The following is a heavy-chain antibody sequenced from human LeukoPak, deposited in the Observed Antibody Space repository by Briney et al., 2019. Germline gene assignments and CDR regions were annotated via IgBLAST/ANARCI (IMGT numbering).Heavy chain of an antibody. Sequence: PGGSLRLSCAASGFTFSSYSMNWVRQAPGKGLEWVSSISSSSSYIYYADSVKGRFTISRDNAKNSLYLQMNSLRAEDTAVYYCARDERITIFGVVILPADYYYYGMDVWGQGTTVTVSS. CDR2: ISSSSSYI. V-gene: IGHV3-21*01. CDR1: GFTFSSYS. CDR3: ARDERITIFGVVILPADYYYYGMDV. D-gene: IGHD3-3*01. J-gene: IGHJ6*02.